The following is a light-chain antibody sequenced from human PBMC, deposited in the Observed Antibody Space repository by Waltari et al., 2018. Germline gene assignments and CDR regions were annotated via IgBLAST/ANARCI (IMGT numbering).Light chain of an antibody. J-gene: IGLJ1*01. Sequence: QSALTQPASVSGSPGQSITIPCNGTRTDVGAVNFVHWYQQHPGKAPKLIIFDVSNRPSGFSNRFSASKSGNTASLTISGLQAEDEADYYCGSYTVASTHVFGTGTKITVL. V-gene: IGLV2-14*03. CDR2: DVS. CDR3: GSYTVASTHV. CDR1: RTDVGAVNF.